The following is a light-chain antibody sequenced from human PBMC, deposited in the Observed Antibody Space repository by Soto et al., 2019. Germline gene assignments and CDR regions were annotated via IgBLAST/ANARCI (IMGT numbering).Light chain of an antibody. CDR2: DVN. CDR1: SGDVGANKY. V-gene: IGLV2-11*01. J-gene: IGLJ1*01. Sequence: QSVLTQPRSVSGSPGQSVTISCTGTSGDVGANKYVSWYRQYPGKAPKLMIYDVNERPSGVPDRFSGSKSGNTASLTVSGLQAADEADYFCKSYAGSNTYVFGSGTKLTVL. CDR3: KSYAGSNTYV.